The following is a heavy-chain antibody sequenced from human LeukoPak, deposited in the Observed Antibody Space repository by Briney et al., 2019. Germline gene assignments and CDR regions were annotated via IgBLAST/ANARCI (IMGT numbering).Heavy chain of an antibody. V-gene: IGHV3-30*18. CDR1: GFTFSSYG. CDR3: AKDDGSTRLDY. CDR2: ISYEGGIK. Sequence: GGSLRLSCVASGFTFSSYGMRWVRQAPGKGLGRVAVISYEGGIKYYADSAKGGFTISRDNSKSTLYLQMNRLRAEDTALYYFAKDDGSTRLDYWGQGTLVTVSS. J-gene: IGHJ4*02. D-gene: IGHD2-2*03.